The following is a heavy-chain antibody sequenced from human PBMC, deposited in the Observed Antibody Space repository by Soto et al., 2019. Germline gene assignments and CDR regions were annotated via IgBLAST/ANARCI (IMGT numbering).Heavy chain of an antibody. J-gene: IGHJ6*02. Sequence: SETLSLTCTVSGGSISSYYWSWIRQPAGKGLEWIGRIYASGSTNYNPSLKSRVTISVDTSKNQFSLKLSSVTAADTAVYYCARATRRMVRGVITNYYYYGMDVWGQGTTVTVSS. V-gene: IGHV4-4*07. CDR2: IYASGST. CDR1: GGSISSYY. D-gene: IGHD3-10*01. CDR3: ARATRRMVRGVITNYYYYGMDV.